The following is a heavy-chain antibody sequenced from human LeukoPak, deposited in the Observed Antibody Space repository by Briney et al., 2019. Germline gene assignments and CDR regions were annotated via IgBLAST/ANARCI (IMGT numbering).Heavy chain of an antibody. D-gene: IGHD3-10*01. CDR1: GFTFSSYE. CDR2: ISSSGSTI. V-gene: IGHV3-48*03. J-gene: IGHJ4*02. Sequence: PGGSLRLSCAASGFTFSSYEMNWVRQAPGKGLEWVSYISSSGSTIYYADSVKGRFTISRDNAKNSLYLQMNSLRAEDTAVYYCARAPGGRTYFDYWGQGTLVTVSS. CDR3: ARAPGGRTYFDY.